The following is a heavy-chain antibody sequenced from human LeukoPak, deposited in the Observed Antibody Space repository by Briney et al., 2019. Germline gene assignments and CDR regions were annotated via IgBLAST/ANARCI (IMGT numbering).Heavy chain of an antibody. V-gene: IGHV3-23*01. Sequence: GWALRLSCAASGCTFSSYAMSWVRQAPGKGLEWVSAVSGSGGSTYYADSVKGRFTISRDNSKNTLYLQVNSLRAEDTAVYYCAKDLWSSTMIVVLINKAIFDYWGQGTLVTVSS. J-gene: IGHJ4*02. D-gene: IGHD3-22*01. CDR1: GCTFSSYA. CDR2: VSGSGGST. CDR3: AKDLWSSTMIVVLINKAIFDY.